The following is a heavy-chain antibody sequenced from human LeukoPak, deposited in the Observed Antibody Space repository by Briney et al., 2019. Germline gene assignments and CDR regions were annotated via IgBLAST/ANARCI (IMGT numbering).Heavy chain of an antibody. CDR3: ARGYCSGGSCYSYYYYNYMDV. V-gene: IGHV4-39*07. CDR1: GGSISSSSYY. CDR2: IHYSGST. D-gene: IGHD2-15*01. Sequence: PSETLSLTSTVSGGSISSSSYYWGWIRQPPGKGLEWIGSIHYSGSTNYNPSLKSRVTRSVDTSKNQFSLKLSSVTAADTAVYYCARGYCSGGSCYSYYYYNYMDVWGKGTTVTVSS. J-gene: IGHJ6*03.